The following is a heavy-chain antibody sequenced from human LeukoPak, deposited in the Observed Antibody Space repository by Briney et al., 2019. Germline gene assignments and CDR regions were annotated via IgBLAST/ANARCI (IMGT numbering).Heavy chain of an antibody. CDR1: GGSFSGYY. J-gene: IGHJ5*02. V-gene: IGHV4-34*01. Sequence: SETLSLTCAVYGGSFSGYYWSWIRQPPGKGLEWIGEINHSGSTNYNPSLKSRVTISVDTSKNQFSLKLSSVTAADTAVYYCACDYGDYTSFDPWGQGTLVTVSS. CDR2: INHSGST. D-gene: IGHD4-17*01. CDR3: ACDYGDYTSFDP.